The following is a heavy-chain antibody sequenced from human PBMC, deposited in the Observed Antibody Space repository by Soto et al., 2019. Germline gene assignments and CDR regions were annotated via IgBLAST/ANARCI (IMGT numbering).Heavy chain of an antibody. CDR2: MSYTGST. CDR3: AREMVRGVIIRSYGMDV. CDR1: GGSVSSGRYY. J-gene: IGHJ6*02. D-gene: IGHD3-10*01. Sequence: PSETLSLTCTVSGGSVSSGRYYWSWIRQPPGKGLEWIGYMSYTGSTNYNPSLKSRVTISVDMSTNQFSLKLRSVTAADTAVYYCAREMVRGVIIRSYGMDVWGQGATVTVSS. V-gene: IGHV4-61*01.